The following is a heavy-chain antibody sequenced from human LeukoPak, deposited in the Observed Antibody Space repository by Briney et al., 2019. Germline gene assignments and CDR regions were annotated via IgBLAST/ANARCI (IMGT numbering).Heavy chain of an antibody. CDR1: GGSISGYY. J-gene: IGHJ3*02. V-gene: IGHV4-59*12. CDR3: ARGPMTTVVTRGGAFDI. CDR2: IYYSGNT. Sequence: SETLSLTCTVSGGSISGYYWSWIRQPPGKGLEWIGYIYYSGNTDYNPSLKSQVTILVDTSKNQFSLKLSSVTAADTAVYYCARGPMTTVVTRGGAFDIWGQGTMVTVSS. D-gene: IGHD4-23*01.